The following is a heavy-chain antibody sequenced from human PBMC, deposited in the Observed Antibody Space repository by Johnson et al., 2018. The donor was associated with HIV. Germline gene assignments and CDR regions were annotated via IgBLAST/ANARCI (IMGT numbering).Heavy chain of an antibody. J-gene: IGHJ3*02. Sequence: VQLVESGGGLVQPGRSLRLSCAASGFTFDDYAMHWVRQAPGKGLEWVSGISWNSGSIGYADSVKGRFTISRDNAKNSLYLQMNSLRAEDTALYYCATISVIPSRVNDAFDIWGQGTMVTVSS. D-gene: IGHD3-16*02. V-gene: IGHV3-9*01. CDR3: ATISVIPSRVNDAFDI. CDR1: GFTFDDYA. CDR2: ISWNSGSI.